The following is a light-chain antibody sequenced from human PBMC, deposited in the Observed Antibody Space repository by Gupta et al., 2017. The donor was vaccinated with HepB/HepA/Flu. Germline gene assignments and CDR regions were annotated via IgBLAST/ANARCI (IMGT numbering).Light chain of an antibody. CDR1: SSDVGGYKY. V-gene: IGLV2-14*01. Sequence: QSALTQPASVSGSPGQSITISCTGTSSDVGGYKYVSWYQQHPGKAPKLMIYDISNRPSGVSNRFSGSKSGNTASLTISGLQAEDEVDYYCSSYTSSSTWVFGGGTKLTVL. J-gene: IGLJ3*02. CDR3: SSYTSSSTWV. CDR2: DIS.